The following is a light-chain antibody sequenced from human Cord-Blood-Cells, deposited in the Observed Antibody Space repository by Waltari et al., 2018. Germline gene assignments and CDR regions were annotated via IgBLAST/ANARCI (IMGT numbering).Light chain of an antibody. Sequence: QSVLTQPPSVSGAPGQRVTISCPGSSPNIGAGYDVHWYQQLPGTAPKLLIYGNSNRPSGVPDRFSGSKSGTSASLAITGLQAEDEADYYCQSYDSSLSVWVFGGGTKLTVL. CDR1: SPNIGAGYD. J-gene: IGLJ3*02. CDR3: QSYDSSLSVWV. V-gene: IGLV1-40*01. CDR2: GNS.